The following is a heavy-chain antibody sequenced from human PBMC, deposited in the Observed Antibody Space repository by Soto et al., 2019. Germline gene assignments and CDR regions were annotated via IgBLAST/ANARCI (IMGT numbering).Heavy chain of an antibody. CDR3: ARQIYDSDTGPNFQYYFDS. CDR2: IDPSDSQT. V-gene: IGHV5-10-1*01. CDR1: GYSVAGYW. Sequence: LYLSCKGSGYSVAGYWITWVRQKPGKGLEWMGRIDPSDSQTYYSPSFRGHVTISVTKSITTVFLQWSSLRASDTAMYYCARQIYDSDTGPNFQYYFDSWGQGTPVTVSS. J-gene: IGHJ4*02. D-gene: IGHD3-22*01.